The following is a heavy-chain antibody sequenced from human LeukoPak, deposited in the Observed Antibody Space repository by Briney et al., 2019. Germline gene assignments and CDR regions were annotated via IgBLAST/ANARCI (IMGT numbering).Heavy chain of an antibody. CDR2: IYYSGST. J-gene: IGHJ3*02. CDR3: ARHPPSDTFDI. V-gene: IGHV4-59*08. CDR1: DXPIRNYY. Sequence: SETLSLTCIVSDXPIRNYYWSWIRQPPGKGLEWIGYIYYSGSTKYNPSLKSRVTISVDTSKNQFSLKLSSVTAADTAVYYCARHPPSDTFDIWGQGTMVTVSS.